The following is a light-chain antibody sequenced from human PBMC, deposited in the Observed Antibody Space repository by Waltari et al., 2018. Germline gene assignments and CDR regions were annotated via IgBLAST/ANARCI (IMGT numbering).Light chain of an antibody. CDR3: QQYDGSVVT. Sequence: EIVLTQSPGTLSVSPGERVTVSCRASQTITSSWLTWYHQKPGQAPRLLIYGASNRAPGIPDRFSGSGSGTDFTLTISRLEPEDSAVYYCQQYDGSVVTFGGGTKVEIK. CDR2: GAS. J-gene: IGKJ4*01. CDR1: QTITSSW. V-gene: IGKV3-20*01.